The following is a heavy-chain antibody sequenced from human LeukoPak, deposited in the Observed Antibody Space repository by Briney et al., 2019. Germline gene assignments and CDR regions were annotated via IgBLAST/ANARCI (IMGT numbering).Heavy chain of an antibody. CDR3: ARETYDFWSGYSLYYFDY. D-gene: IGHD3-3*01. Sequence: SQTLSLTCTVSGVSISSGSYYWSWIRQPAGKGLEWIGRIYTSGSTNYNPSLKSRVTISVDTSKNQFSLKLSSVTAADTAVYYCARETYDFWSGYSLYYFDYWGQGTLVTVSS. CDR1: GVSISSGSYY. J-gene: IGHJ4*02. CDR2: IYTSGST. V-gene: IGHV4-61*02.